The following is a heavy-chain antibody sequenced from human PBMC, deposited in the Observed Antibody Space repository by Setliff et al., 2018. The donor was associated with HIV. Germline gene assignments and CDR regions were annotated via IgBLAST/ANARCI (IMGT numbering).Heavy chain of an antibody. CDR1: GDSISSGSYY. J-gene: IGHJ6*03. Sequence: SETLSLTCTVSGDSISSGSYYWSWIRQPAGEGLEWIGQIHTSGSTNYNPSLKSRVTISVDTSKNQFSLKLSSVTAADTAVYYCARDRSNWNYGKNYMDVWGKGTTVTVSS. D-gene: IGHD1-7*01. CDR2: IHTSGST. CDR3: ARDRSNWNYGKNYMDV. V-gene: IGHV4-61*09.